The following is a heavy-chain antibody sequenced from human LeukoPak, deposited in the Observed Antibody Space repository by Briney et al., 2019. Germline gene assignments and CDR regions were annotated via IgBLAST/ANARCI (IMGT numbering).Heavy chain of an antibody. V-gene: IGHV3-21*01. Sequence: PGGSLRLPCAASGFTFSSYSMNWVRQAPGKGLEWVSSITSSSSYKYYADSVKGRFTISRDNAKNSLYLQMNSLRAEDTAVYYCSREHALGDFWGQGSLVTVSS. CDR3: SREHALGDF. CDR1: GFTFSSYS. CDR2: ITSSSSYK. D-gene: IGHD2-2*01. J-gene: IGHJ4*02.